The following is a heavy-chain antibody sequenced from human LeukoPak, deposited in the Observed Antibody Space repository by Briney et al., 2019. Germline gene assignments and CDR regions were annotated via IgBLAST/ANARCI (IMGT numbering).Heavy chain of an antibody. CDR1: SASISSSPYF. Sequence: SETLSLTCTVSSASISSSPYFWGWIRQSPGKGLEWIGSISYSGTTYYNPSLKSRLTISVATSKNQFSLKLNSVTAADTAVYYCAANSADYNTLGSSYKVWGQGTLVTVSS. J-gene: IGHJ4*02. V-gene: IGHV4-39*01. D-gene: IGHD3-10*01. CDR2: ISYSGTT. CDR3: AANSADYNTLGSSYKV.